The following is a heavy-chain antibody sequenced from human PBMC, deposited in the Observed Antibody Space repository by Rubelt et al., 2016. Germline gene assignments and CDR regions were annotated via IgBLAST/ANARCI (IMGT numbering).Heavy chain of an antibody. CDR2: ISYDGGKS. D-gene: IGHD1-14*01. J-gene: IGHJ4*02. Sequence: GGGVVQPGGSLRLSCAASGFSFSSCGMHWVRQAPGKGLEWVAVISYDGGKSYYADSVKGRFTLSRDNSKNKLYVQMNGLRAEDTAVYYCARDYRGAAGGHRFDTWGQGTLVTVSS. V-gene: IGHV3-30*03. CDR1: GFSFSSCG. CDR3: ARDYRGAAGGHRFDT.